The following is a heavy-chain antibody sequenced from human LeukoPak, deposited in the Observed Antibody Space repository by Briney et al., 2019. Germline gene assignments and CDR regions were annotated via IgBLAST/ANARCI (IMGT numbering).Heavy chain of an antibody. CDR3: AREGKVRIAAAEFDP. V-gene: IGHV4-38-2*02. Sequence: SETLSLTCTVSGYSISSGYYWGWIRQPPGKGLEWIGSIYHSGSTYYNPSLKSRVTISVDTSKNQFSLKPSSVTAADTAVYYCAREGKVRIAAAEFDPWGQGTLVTVSS. D-gene: IGHD6-13*01. J-gene: IGHJ5*02. CDR2: IYHSGST. CDR1: GYSISSGYY.